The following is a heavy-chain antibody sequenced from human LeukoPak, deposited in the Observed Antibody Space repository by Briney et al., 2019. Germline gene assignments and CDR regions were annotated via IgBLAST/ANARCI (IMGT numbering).Heavy chain of an antibody. CDR1: GYTFTSYA. Sequence: ASVKVSCKASGYTFTSYAMHWVRQAPGQRLEWMGWINAGNGNTKYSQKFQGRVTITRDTSASTAYMELSSLGSEDTAVYYCARASRHYYDVLGSLGAFDVWGQGTMVTVSS. J-gene: IGHJ3*01. D-gene: IGHD3-22*01. CDR3: ARASRHYYDVLGSLGAFDV. CDR2: INAGNGNT. V-gene: IGHV1-3*01.